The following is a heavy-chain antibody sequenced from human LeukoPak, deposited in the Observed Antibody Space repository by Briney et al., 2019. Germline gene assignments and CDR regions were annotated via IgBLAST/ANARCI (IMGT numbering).Heavy chain of an antibody. J-gene: IGHJ4*02. Sequence: AGGSLRLSCAASGFTFSSYAMNWVRQAPGKGLEWVSSISSSSSYIYYADSVKGRFTISRDNAKNSLYLQMNSLRAEDTAVYYCARERSGSYSLHPIDYWGQGTLVTVSS. V-gene: IGHV3-21*01. CDR2: ISSSSSYI. CDR1: GFTFSSYA. D-gene: IGHD3-10*01. CDR3: ARERSGSYSLHPIDY.